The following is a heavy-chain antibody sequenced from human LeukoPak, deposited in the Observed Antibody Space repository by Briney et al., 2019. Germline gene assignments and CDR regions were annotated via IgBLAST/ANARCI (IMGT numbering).Heavy chain of an antibody. D-gene: IGHD2-2*01. V-gene: IGHV3-7*01. Sequence: PGGSLRLSCAASGFTFSSYWMSWVRQAPGKGLEWVANIKQDGSEEYYVDSVKGRFTVSRDNAKNSLYLQMNSLRAEDTAVYYCARELSERYCSSTTCPLDYWGQGTLVTVSS. CDR2: IKQDGSEE. CDR3: ARELSERYCSSTTCPLDY. J-gene: IGHJ4*02. CDR1: GFTFSSYW.